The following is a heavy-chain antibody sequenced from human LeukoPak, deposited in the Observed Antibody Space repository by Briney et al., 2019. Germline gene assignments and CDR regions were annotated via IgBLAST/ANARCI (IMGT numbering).Heavy chain of an antibody. D-gene: IGHD3-10*01. V-gene: IGHV4-39*07. CDR1: GGSISSSSYY. CDR2: IYHSGST. Sequence: SETLSLTCTVSGGSISSSSYYWGWIRQPPGKGLEWIGYIYHSGSTYYNPSLKSRVTISVDRSKNQFSLKLSSVTAADTAVYYCASGSEVPYGMDVWGQGTTVTVSS. CDR3: ASGSEVPYGMDV. J-gene: IGHJ6*02.